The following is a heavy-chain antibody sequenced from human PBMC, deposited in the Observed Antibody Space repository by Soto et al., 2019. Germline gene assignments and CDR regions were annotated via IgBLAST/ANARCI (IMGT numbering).Heavy chain of an antibody. CDR3: ARGYDFWSGSLIDY. D-gene: IGHD3-3*01. J-gene: IGHJ4*02. CDR2: IYYSGST. Sequence: SETLSLTCTVSGGSISSYYWSWIRQPPGKGLEWIGYIYYSGSTNYNPSLKSRVTISVDTSKNQFSLKLSSVTAADTAVYYCARGYDFWSGSLIDYWGQGTLVTVSS. V-gene: IGHV4-59*01. CDR1: GGSISSYY.